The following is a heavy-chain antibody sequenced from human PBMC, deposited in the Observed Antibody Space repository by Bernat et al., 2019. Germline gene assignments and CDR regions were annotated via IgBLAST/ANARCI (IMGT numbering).Heavy chain of an antibody. D-gene: IGHD3-16*01. CDR3: ARAGERYGDYYDY. V-gene: IGHV3-7*03. Sequence: EVQLVESGGGLVQPGGSLRLSCAASGFTFSSYWMSWVRQAPGKGLEWVANIKQDGSEKYYVDSVKGRFTISRDNAKNSLYLQMNSLRAEDTAVHYCARAGERYGDYYDYWGQGTLVTVSS. CDR1: GFTFSSYW. J-gene: IGHJ4*02. CDR2: IKQDGSEK.